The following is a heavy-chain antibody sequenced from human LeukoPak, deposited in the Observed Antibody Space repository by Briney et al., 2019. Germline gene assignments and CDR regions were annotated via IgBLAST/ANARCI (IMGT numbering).Heavy chain of an antibody. D-gene: IGHD2-2*01. CDR2: ISSSSYI. J-gene: IGHJ6*03. CDR3: ARNPGGYCSSTSCYYYYYYMDV. V-gene: IGHV3-21*01. Sequence: GGSLRLSCAASGFTFSSYSMNWVRQAPGKGLEWVSSISSSSYIYYADSVKGRFTISRDNAKNSLYLQMNSLRAEDTAVYYCARNPGGYCSSTSCYYYYYYMDVWDKGTTVTVSS. CDR1: GFTFSSYS.